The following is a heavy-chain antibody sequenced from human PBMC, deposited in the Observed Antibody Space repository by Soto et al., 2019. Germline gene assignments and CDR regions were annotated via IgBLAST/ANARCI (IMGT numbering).Heavy chain of an antibody. CDR1: GFTFRIYT. D-gene: IGHD6-19*01. CDR2: ISDAGGGT. CDR3: VTRYSSGWSEIY. J-gene: IGHJ4*02. Sequence: RRLSCSASGFTFRIYTMLWVRQAPGKGLEYVSAISDAGGGTYYADSVKGRFTISRDDPKNTLYLQMSNLRAEDTAVYYCVTRYSSGWSEIYWGQGTLVTVSS. V-gene: IGHV3-64D*06.